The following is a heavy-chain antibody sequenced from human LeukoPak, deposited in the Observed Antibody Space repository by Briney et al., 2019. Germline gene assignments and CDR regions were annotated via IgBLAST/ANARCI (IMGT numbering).Heavy chain of an antibody. V-gene: IGHV3-30-3*01. CDR3: ARPTYYDFWSGYSLDY. D-gene: IGHD3-3*01. CDR2: ISYDGSNK. Sequence: GGSLRLSCAASGFTFSSYAMHWVRQAPGKGLEWVAVISYDGSNKYYADSVKGRFTISRDNSKNTLYLQMNSLRAEDTAVYYCARPTYYDFWSGYSLDYWGQGTLVTVSS. J-gene: IGHJ4*02. CDR1: GFTFSSYA.